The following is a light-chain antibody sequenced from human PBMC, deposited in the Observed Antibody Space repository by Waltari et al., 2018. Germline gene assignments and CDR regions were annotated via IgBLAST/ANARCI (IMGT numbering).Light chain of an antibody. CDR1: QSVISN. CDR3: QHHNNWPPRWT. V-gene: IGKV3-15*01. J-gene: IGKJ1*01. Sequence: EIVIQQAPATLSVAPGESATLSCTASQSVISNLAWYQQKPGQAPRLLIYGASTRATGVPARFSGSGSGPEYTLTISSLQSEDFAVYYCQHHNNWPPRWTFGQGTKVEIK. CDR2: GAS.